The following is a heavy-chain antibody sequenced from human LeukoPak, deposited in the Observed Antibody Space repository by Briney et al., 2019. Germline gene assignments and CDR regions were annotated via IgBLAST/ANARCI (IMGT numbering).Heavy chain of an antibody. Sequence: SETLSLTCAVYGGSFSGYSWSWIRQPPGKGLEWIGYIYHSGSTYYNPSLKSRVTISVDRSKNQFSLKLSSVTAADTAVYYCARGGPVSSMDVWGQGTTVTVSS. CDR1: GGSFSGYS. V-gene: IGHV4-30-2*01. CDR2: IYHSGST. D-gene: IGHD3-16*02. CDR3: ARGGPVSSMDV. J-gene: IGHJ6*02.